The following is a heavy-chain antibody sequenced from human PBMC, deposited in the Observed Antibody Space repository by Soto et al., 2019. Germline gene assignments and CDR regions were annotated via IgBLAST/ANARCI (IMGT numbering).Heavy chain of an antibody. Sequence: SVKVSCKASGGTFSSYAISWVRQAPGQGLEWMGGIIPIFGTANYAQKFQGRVTITADESTSTAYMELSSLRSEDTAVYYCARTRDGYNHNFDYWGQGTLVTVSS. CDR1: GGTFSSYA. J-gene: IGHJ4*02. CDR3: ARTRDGYNHNFDY. D-gene: IGHD5-12*01. V-gene: IGHV1-69*13. CDR2: IIPIFGTA.